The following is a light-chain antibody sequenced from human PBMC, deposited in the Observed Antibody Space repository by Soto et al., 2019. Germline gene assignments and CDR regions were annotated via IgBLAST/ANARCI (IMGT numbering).Light chain of an antibody. J-gene: IGKJ4*01. Sequence: EIVLTQSPATLSLSPGERATLSCRASQSVSSYLAWYQQKPGQAPRLLIYDASTRATGIPARFSGSGSGTDFTLTISSLEPEDFAVYYCQQRSNWPQLTFGGGTNVEIK. CDR2: DAS. V-gene: IGKV3-11*01. CDR3: QQRSNWPQLT. CDR1: QSVSSY.